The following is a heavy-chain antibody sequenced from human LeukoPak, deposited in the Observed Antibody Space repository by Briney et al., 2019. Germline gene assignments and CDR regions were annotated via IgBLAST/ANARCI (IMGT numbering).Heavy chain of an antibody. D-gene: IGHD5-12*01. CDR3: ARLRGGYVYGMDV. CDR1: GGSISSYY. CDR2: IYYSGST. V-gene: IGHV4-59*08. J-gene: IGHJ6*02. Sequence: PSETLSLTCTVSGGSISSYYWSWIRQPPGKGLEWIGYIYYSGSTNYNPSLKSRATISVDTSKNQFSLKLSSVTAADTAVYYCARLRGGYVYGMDVWGQGTTVTVSS.